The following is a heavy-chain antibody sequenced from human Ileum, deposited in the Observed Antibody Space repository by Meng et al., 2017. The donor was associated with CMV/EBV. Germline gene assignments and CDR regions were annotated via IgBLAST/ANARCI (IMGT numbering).Heavy chain of an antibody. CDR1: CGSFSGYD. Sequence: QVQLQRWGARRLKPSETLSLTCAVYCGSFSGYDWRWIRQPPGKGLEWIGEINHSGSTNYNPSLKSRVTISVDTSKNQFSLKMTSVTAADTAVYYCASRVDTAMVNTFDYWGQGILVTVSS. CDR3: ASRVDTAMVNTFDY. CDR2: INHSGST. V-gene: IGHV4-34*01. J-gene: IGHJ4*02. D-gene: IGHD5-18*01.